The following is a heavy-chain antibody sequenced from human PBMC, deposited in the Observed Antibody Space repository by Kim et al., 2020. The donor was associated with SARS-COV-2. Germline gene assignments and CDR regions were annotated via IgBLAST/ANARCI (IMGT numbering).Heavy chain of an antibody. D-gene: IGHD6-19*01. CDR3: ARRNLSVWDFLGGNNWFDP. CDR1: GGSFSGYY. Sequence: SETLSLTCAVYGGSFSGYYWSWIRQPPGKALEWIGEINHSGSTNYNPSLKSRVTISVDTSKNKFSLKLSSVTAADTAVYYCARRNLSVWDFLGGNNWFDPWGQGTLVTVSS. V-gene: IGHV4-34*01. CDR2: INHSGST. J-gene: IGHJ5*02.